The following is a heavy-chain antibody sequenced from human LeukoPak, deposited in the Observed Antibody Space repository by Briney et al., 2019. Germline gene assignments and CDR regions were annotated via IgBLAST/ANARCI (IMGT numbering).Heavy chain of an antibody. J-gene: IGHJ4*02. CDR1: GFTFSSSG. Sequence: GRSLRLSSAASGFTFSSSGMHWVRQAPGKGLAWVSFISYDGGRKYYADSVKGRFTISRDNSKDTLYLQMNSLTADDTAVYYCAKDRSTTWAFDYWGPGTLVTVSS. V-gene: IGHV3-30*18. CDR3: AKDRSTTWAFDY. CDR2: ISYDGGRK. D-gene: IGHD1-14*01.